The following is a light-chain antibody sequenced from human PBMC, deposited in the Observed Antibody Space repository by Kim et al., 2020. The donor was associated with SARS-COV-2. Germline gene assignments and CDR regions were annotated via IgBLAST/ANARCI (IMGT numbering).Light chain of an antibody. Sequence: EIVLTQSPATLSLSPGEGATLSCRASQSVNNYLAWYQQKPGQAPRLLISDASNRATGIPARFSGSGSGTDFTLTISSLEPEDFAVYYCQQRSNWPLTFGGGTKVDIK. V-gene: IGKV3-11*01. CDR3: QQRSNWPLT. J-gene: IGKJ4*01. CDR2: DAS. CDR1: QSVNNY.